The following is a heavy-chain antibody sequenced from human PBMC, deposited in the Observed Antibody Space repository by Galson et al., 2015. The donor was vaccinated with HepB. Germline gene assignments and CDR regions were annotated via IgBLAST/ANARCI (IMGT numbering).Heavy chain of an antibody. CDR3: TTRGSSSWYWGDWFDP. J-gene: IGHJ5*02. V-gene: IGHV3-15*01. CDR1: GFTFNNAW. D-gene: IGHD6-13*01. Sequence: SLGHAGVAYGFTFNNAWMSWVRQAPGQELEWGGRIKSKADGGTTDSAATVKGRFTISRDDSKTTLYLQMNSLKTEDTAVYYCTTRGSSSWYWGDWFDPWGQGTLVTVSS. CDR2: IKSKADGGTT.